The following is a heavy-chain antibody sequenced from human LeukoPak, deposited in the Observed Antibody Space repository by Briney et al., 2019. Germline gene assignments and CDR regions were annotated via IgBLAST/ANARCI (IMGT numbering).Heavy chain of an antibody. Sequence: SETLSLTCTVSGGSISSYYWSWIRQPAGKGLEWIGRIYTSGSTNYNPSLKSRVTMSVDTSKNQFSLKLSSVTAADTAVYYCARESGACSGGSCYLYYFDYWGQGTLVTVSS. J-gene: IGHJ4*02. V-gene: IGHV4-4*07. D-gene: IGHD2-15*01. CDR3: ARESGACSGGSCYLYYFDY. CDR2: IYTSGST. CDR1: GGSISSYY.